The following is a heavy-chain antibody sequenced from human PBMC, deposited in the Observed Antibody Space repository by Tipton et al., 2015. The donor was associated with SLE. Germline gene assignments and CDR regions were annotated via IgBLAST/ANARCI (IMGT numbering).Heavy chain of an antibody. D-gene: IGHD1-26*01. J-gene: IGHJ2*01. CDR2: INHSGST. CDR1: GGSFSGYY. V-gene: IGHV4-34*01. CDR3: ARGGSGCYHWYFDL. Sequence: TLSLTCAVYGGSFSGYYWSWIRQPPGKGLEWIGEINHSGSTNYNPSLKSRVTISVDTSKNQLSLKLSSVTAAETAVYYCARGGSGCYHWYFDLWGRGTLVTVSS.